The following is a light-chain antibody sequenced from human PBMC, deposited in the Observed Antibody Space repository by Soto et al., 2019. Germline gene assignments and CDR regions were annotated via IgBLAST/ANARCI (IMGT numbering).Light chain of an antibody. CDR2: GAS. CDR1: QSVSSN. Sequence: EIVMTQSPATLSVSPGKRVILSCWASQSVSSNLAWYQQKPGQAPRLVIYGASARATGIPARFSGSGSATDFTFTISSLKTEDFALYYCQHYVERSTITFGHGTRLEI. CDR3: QHYVERSTIT. V-gene: IGKV3-15*01. J-gene: IGKJ5*01.